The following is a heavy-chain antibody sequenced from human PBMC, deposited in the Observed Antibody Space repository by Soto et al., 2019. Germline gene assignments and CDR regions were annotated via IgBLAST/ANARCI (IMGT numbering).Heavy chain of an antibody. D-gene: IGHD3-3*01. CDR3: AIGAFNRFLEWSQNQPHYYYYYYMDV. J-gene: IGHJ6*03. Sequence: SETLSLTCTVSGGSISSYYWSWIRQPPGKGLEWIGYIYYRGSTNYNPSQKSRVTISVDTSKNQFSLKLSSVTAADTAVYYCAIGAFNRFLEWSQNQPHYYYYYYMDVWGKGTTVTVSS. V-gene: IGHV4-59*01. CDR2: IYYRGST. CDR1: GGSISSYY.